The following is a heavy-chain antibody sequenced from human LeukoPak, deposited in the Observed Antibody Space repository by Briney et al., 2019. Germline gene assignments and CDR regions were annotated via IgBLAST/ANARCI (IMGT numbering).Heavy chain of an antibody. Sequence: GGSLRLSCAASGFSFNKYWMSWVRQAPGKGLEGVANIKQDGSEKYYVDSVKGRFTISRDNAKNSLSLQMITLRAEDTAVYYCASDPYSETYLGGFDYWGQGSLVTVSS. CDR1: GFSFNKYW. V-gene: IGHV3-7*01. CDR3: ASDPYSETYLGGFDY. CDR2: IKQDGSEK. J-gene: IGHJ4*02. D-gene: IGHD1-26*01.